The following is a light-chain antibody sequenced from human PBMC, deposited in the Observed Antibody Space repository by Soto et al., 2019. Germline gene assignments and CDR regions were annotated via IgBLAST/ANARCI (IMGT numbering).Light chain of an antibody. CDR1: QSLVYSDGITY. CDR3: MQGSHWPPL. CDR2: KVS. Sequence: VVLTQSPLTLPVTLGQPASISCRSSQSLVYSDGITYLNWFHQRPGQSPRRLIYKVSNRDSGVPDRFSGSGSGTEFTLEISRVEAEDVGVYYCMQGSHWPPLFGPGTKVEI. V-gene: IGKV2-30*01. J-gene: IGKJ3*01.